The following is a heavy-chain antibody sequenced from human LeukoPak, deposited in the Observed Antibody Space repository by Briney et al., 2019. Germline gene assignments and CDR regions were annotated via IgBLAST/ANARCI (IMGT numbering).Heavy chain of an antibody. Sequence: PGRSLRLSCAASGFTFSSYEMNWVRQAPGKGLEWVSYISSSGSTIYYADSVKGRFTISRDNAKNSLYLQMNSLRAEDTAVYYCARDGGDRPLDYWGQGTLVTVSS. CDR2: ISSSGSTI. V-gene: IGHV3-48*03. D-gene: IGHD2-21*02. CDR1: GFTFSSYE. CDR3: ARDGGDRPLDY. J-gene: IGHJ4*02.